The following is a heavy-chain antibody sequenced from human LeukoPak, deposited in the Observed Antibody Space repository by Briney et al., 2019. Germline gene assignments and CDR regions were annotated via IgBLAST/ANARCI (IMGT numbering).Heavy chain of an antibody. CDR1: GFTFSSYA. CDR2: ISGSGGST. J-gene: IGHJ5*02. D-gene: IGHD2-21*02. V-gene: IGHV3-23*01. CDR3: ATTGDPAYCGGDCYDSTYNWFDP. Sequence: GGSLRLSCAASGFTFSSYAMSWVRQAPGKGLEWVSAISGSGGSTYYADSVKGRFTISRDNSKNTLYLQMNSLRAEDTAVYYCATTGDPAYCGGDCYDSTYNWFDPWGQGTLVTVS.